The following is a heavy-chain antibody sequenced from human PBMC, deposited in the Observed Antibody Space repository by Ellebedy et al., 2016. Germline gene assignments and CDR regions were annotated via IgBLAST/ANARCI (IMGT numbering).Heavy chain of an antibody. CDR3: ARNPVGQFYFDY. CDR1: GFTFSDCA. CDR2: MSYDGSQE. J-gene: IGHJ4*02. Sequence: GESLKISCAASGFTFSDCAVHWVRQAPGKGLEWVAIMSYDGSQEYYADYVKGRITISRDNSKNTLYLQMDSLRVEDTAIYYCARNPVGQFYFDYWGQGTLVTVSS. V-gene: IGHV3-30-3*01.